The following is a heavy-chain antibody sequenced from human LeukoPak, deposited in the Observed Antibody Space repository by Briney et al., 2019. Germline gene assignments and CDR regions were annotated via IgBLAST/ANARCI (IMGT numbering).Heavy chain of an antibody. V-gene: IGHV4-59*08. CDR2: IYYSGST. J-gene: IGHJ6*03. D-gene: IGHD3-10*02. Sequence: PSETLSLTCTVSGGSISSYYWSWIRQPPGKGLEWIGYIYYSGSTNYNPSLKSRVTISVDTSKNQFSLKVTSVTAADTAVFYCARIYRSYVTHFAHYYYYMDVWGKGTTVTVSS. CDR3: ARIYRSYVTHFAHYYYYMDV. CDR1: GGSISSYY.